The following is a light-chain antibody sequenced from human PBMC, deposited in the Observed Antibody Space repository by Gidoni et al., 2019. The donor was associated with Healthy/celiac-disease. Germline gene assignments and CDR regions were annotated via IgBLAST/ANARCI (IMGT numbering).Light chain of an antibody. CDR1: QSIRSY. V-gene: IGKV1-39*01. CDR2: AAS. Sequence: DIQMTQSPSSLSASVGDRVTITCRASQSIRSYLNWYQQKPGKAPKLLIYAASSLQSGVPSRFSGSGSGTDFTPTISSLQPEDFATYYCQQSYSTLYTFGQGTKLEIK. J-gene: IGKJ2*01. CDR3: QQSYSTLYT.